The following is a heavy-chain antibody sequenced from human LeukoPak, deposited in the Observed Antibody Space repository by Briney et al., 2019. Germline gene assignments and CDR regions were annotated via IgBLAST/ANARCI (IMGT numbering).Heavy chain of an antibody. D-gene: IGHD6-6*01. Sequence: ASVKVSCKASGYTFTSYGISWVRQAPGQGLEWMGWISAYNGNTNYAQKLQGRVTMTTDTSTSTAYMELRSLRSDDTAVYYCARDQQLEGDNWFDPWGQGTLVTVSS. CDR1: GYTFTSYG. J-gene: IGHJ5*02. CDR2: ISAYNGNT. CDR3: ARDQQLEGDNWFDP. V-gene: IGHV1-18*01.